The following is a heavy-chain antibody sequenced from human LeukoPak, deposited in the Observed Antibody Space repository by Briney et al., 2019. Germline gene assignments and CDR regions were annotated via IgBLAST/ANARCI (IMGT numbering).Heavy chain of an antibody. Sequence: PSGTLSLPCPFSGGSIRSSSYYWCWVPPPPGKGLGGVCAMYFGGSTYYNPSLKSRVTISVDTSKNQFSLKLSSVTAADTAVYYCARRDRGNSYGRSLYFDYWGQGTLVTVSS. CDR3: ARRDRGNSYGRSLYFDY. V-gene: IGHV4-39*01. CDR2: MYFGGST. CDR1: GGSIRSSSYY. J-gene: IGHJ4*02. D-gene: IGHD5-18*01.